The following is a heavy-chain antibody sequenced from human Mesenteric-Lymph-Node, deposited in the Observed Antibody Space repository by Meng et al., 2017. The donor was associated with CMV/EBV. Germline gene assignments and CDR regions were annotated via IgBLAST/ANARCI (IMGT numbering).Heavy chain of an antibody. Sequence: SETLSLTCAVYGGSFSGYYWSWIRQPPGKGLEWIGEINHSGSTNYNPSLKSRVTISVDTSKNQFSLKLSSVTAADTAVYYCARDAKKSRPLYCSSTSCYTRRYYYYGMDVWGQGTTVTVSS. D-gene: IGHD2-2*02. V-gene: IGHV4-34*01. CDR3: ARDAKKSRPLYCSSTSCYTRRYYYYGMDV. CDR2: INHSGST. J-gene: IGHJ6*02. CDR1: GGSFSGYY.